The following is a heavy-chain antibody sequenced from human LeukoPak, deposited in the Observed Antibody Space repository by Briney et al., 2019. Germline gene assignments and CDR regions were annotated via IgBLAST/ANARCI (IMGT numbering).Heavy chain of an antibody. Sequence: GGSLRLSCAASGFTSSSYAMSWVRQAPGKGLEWVSAISGSGGSTYYADSVKDRFTISRDNAKNTLYLQMNSLRVEDTAVYYCVRDWEYSGSSPMNHFDYWGQGTLVTVSS. CDR1: GFTSSSYA. D-gene: IGHD6-6*01. J-gene: IGHJ4*02. CDR2: ISGSGGST. CDR3: VRDWEYSGSSPMNHFDY. V-gene: IGHV3-23*01.